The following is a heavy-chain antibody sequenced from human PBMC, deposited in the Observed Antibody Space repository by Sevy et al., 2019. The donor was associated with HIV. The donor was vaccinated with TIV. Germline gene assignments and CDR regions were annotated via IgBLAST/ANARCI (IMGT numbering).Heavy chain of an antibody. CDR3: AREGCSRPHDY. V-gene: IGHV3-23*01. D-gene: IGHD2-8*01. CDR1: GFAFYEYS. J-gene: IGHJ4*02. CDR2: LSFGCGKI. Sequence: GGSLRLSCAASGFAFYEYSMSWIRQAPGKGLEWVATLSFGCGKINYADSVKGRFTISRDNSQNSFYLQMDNLRVEDTALYYCAREGCSRPHDYWGQGPRVTVSS.